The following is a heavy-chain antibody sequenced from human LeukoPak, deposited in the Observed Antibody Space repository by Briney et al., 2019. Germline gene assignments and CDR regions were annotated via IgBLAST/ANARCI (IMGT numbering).Heavy chain of an antibody. D-gene: IGHD1-26*01. J-gene: IGHJ4*02. V-gene: IGHV3-48*01. CDR2: ISSSSSTI. Sequence: ETLSLTCAVSGGSISSSNWWSWVRQPPGKGLEWVSYISSSSSTIYYADSVKGRFTISRDNSKNTVYLQMNSLRREDTAVYYCARGDSLGATMTDLDYWGLGTLVTVSS. CDR1: GGSISSSN. CDR3: ARGDSLGATMTDLDY.